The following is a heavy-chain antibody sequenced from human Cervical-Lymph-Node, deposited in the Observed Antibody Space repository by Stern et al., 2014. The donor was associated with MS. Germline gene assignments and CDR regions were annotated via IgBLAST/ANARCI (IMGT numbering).Heavy chain of an antibody. D-gene: IGHD2-8*01. CDR3: GRDTAAVAVPGAVQMGLDY. Sequence: VQLVQSGGGVVQPGRSLRLSCAASGFSFSSFAMHWVRQAPGKGLEWVAVIWYDGSDKYYTDSVKGLFTISRDNSKNTLSLQMNSLRAEDAALYYCGRDTAAVAVPGAVQMGLDYWGQGTLVSVSS. CDR1: GFSFSSFA. V-gene: IGHV3-33*01. CDR2: IWYDGSDK. J-gene: IGHJ4*02.